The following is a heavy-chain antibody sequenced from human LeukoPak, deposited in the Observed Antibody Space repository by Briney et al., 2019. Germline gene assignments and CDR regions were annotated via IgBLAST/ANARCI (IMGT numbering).Heavy chain of an antibody. V-gene: IGHV1-8*02. J-gene: IGHJ6*03. Sequence: ASVKVSCKASGYTFTGYYMHWVRQAPGQGLEWMGWMNPNSGNTGYAQKFQGRVTMTRNTSISTAYMELSSLRSEDTAVYYCARGPLYYYYMDVWGKGTTVTISS. CDR1: GYTFTGYY. CDR2: MNPNSGNT. CDR3: ARGPLYYYYMDV.